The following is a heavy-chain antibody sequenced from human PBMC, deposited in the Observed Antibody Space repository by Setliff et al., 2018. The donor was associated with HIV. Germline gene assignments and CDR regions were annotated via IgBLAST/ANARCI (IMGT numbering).Heavy chain of an antibody. D-gene: IGHD6-13*01. V-gene: IGHV3-23*01. CDR1: GFTFRSSA. CDR3: TAALQQQVVRWFDP. CDR2: IIGSGGST. Sequence: GGSLRLSCAASGFTFRSSAMSWVRQAPGKGLEWVSAIIGSGGSTYYADSVKGRFTISRDNSKNTLYLQMNSLKTEDTAVYYCTAALQQQVVRWFDPWGQGTLVTVSS. J-gene: IGHJ5*02.